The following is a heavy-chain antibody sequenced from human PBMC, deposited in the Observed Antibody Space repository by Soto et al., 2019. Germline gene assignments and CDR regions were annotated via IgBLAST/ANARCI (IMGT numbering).Heavy chain of an antibody. J-gene: IGHJ4*02. CDR2: ISGSGSTR. V-gene: IGHV3-48*03. CDR3: ARGGVY. Sequence: PGGSLRLSCATSGFTFSTHEMNWVRQAPGRGLEWIAKISGSGSTRNYADSVKGRFIISRDNGQRTVDLQMNSLRVEDTAVYYCARGGVYWGQGTLVTSPQ. D-gene: IGHD2-8*01. CDR1: GFTFSTHE.